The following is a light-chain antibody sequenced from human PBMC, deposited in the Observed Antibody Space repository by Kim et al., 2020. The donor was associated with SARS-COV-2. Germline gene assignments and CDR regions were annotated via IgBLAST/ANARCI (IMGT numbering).Light chain of an antibody. CDR1: QTVSSY. J-gene: IGKJ4*01. V-gene: IGKV3-15*01. Sequence: LSPGERATHSCEGSQTVSSYIALYQQKPGQAPSLLIYVASTRATGIQDRFSGSGSGTEFTLTISSLQSEDFADYYCQQNNKWPPTFGGGTKVDIK. CDR3: QQNNKWPPT. CDR2: VAS.